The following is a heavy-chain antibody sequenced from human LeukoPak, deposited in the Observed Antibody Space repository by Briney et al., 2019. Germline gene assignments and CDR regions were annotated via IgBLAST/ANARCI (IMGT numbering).Heavy chain of an antibody. CDR1: GGTFSSYA. CDR3: ARGLAATITNSYYYYGMDV. D-gene: IGHD5-12*01. V-gene: IGHV1-69*13. CDR2: IIPIFGTA. J-gene: IGHJ6*02. Sequence: GASVKVSCKASGGTFSSYAISWVRQAPGQGLEWMGGIIPIFGTANYAQKFQGRVTITADESTSTAYMELSSLRSEDTAVYYCARGLAATITNSYYYYGMDVWGQGTTVTVSS.